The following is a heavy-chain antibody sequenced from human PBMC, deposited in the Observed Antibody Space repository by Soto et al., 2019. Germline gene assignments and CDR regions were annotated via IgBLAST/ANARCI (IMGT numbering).Heavy chain of an antibody. CDR2: INPSGGST. CDR1: GYTFTSYY. J-gene: IGHJ6*02. CDR3: ARPILRAAAAYYCYDGMDV. Sequence: ASVKVSCKASGYTFTSYYMHWVRQAPGQGLEWMGIINPSGGSTSYAQKFQGRVTMTRDTSTSTVYMELSSLRSEDTAVYYCARPILRAAAAYYCYDGMDVWGQGTTVTVSS. V-gene: IGHV1-46*01. D-gene: IGHD6-13*01.